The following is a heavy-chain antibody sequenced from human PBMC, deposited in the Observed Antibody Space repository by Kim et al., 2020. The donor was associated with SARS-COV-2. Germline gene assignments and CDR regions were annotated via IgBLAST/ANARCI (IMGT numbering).Heavy chain of an antibody. CDR2: IWSDGSNK. CDR3: VTLWFGGNGFDP. J-gene: IGHJ5*02. CDR1: GFTFSTYS. V-gene: IGHV3-33*03. Sequence: GGSLRLSCAASGFTFSTYSMHWVRQAPGKGLVWVAGIWSDGSNKYYAESVKGRFTISRDNSENMLYLQMNSLSGDDTAVYYCVTLWFGGNGFDPWGQGTLVTVSS. D-gene: IGHD3-10*01.